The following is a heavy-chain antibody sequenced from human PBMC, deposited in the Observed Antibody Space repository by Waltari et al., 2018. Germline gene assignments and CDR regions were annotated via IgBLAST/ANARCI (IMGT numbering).Heavy chain of an antibody. Sequence: QVHLVQSGAEVKKPGSSVKVSCTASGYTLNNYAITWVRQAPGQGLEWMGGIIPMFGKEKYAQKFQGRLTIAADESTSTAYMELRSLTSEDTATYYCARGYAHCNDGGCFSNWLDPWGQGTLVTVSS. CDR3: ARGYAHCNDGGCFSNWLDP. V-gene: IGHV1-69*13. CDR1: GYTLNNYA. CDR2: IIPMFGKE. J-gene: IGHJ5*02. D-gene: IGHD2-15*01.